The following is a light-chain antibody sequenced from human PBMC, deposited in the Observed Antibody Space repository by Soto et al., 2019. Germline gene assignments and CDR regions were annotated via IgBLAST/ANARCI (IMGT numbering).Light chain of an antibody. CDR3: HHYTDWPRT. Sequence: EIVMTQSPATLSVSPGERATLSCRASQSVSINLAWYQQKPGQAPSLLIYGASTRATGIPARFSGSGSGTEFTLTISSLQSEDFAVYYCHHYTDWPRTFGQGTKVEVK. V-gene: IGKV3-15*01. CDR1: QSVSIN. J-gene: IGKJ1*01. CDR2: GAS.